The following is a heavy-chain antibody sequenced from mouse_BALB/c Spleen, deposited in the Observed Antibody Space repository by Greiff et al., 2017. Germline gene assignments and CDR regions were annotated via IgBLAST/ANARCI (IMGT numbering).Heavy chain of an antibody. Sequence: VQLKESGPGLVKPSQSLSLTCSVTGYSITSGYYWNWIRQFPGNKLEWMGYISYDGSNNYNPSLKNRISITRDTSKNQFFLKLNSVTTEDTATYYCASWVRYAMDYWGQGTSVTVSS. J-gene: IGHJ4*01. CDR3: ASWVRYAMDY. CDR1: GYSITSGYY. D-gene: IGHD2-14*01. CDR2: ISYDGSN. V-gene: IGHV3-6*02.